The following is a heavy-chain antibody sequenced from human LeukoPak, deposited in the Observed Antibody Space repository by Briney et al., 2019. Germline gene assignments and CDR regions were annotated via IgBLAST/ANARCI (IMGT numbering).Heavy chain of an antibody. D-gene: IGHD3-3*02. Sequence: PGGSLRLSCAASGFTFSGYWMTWVRQAPGEGLEWVANIKQDGSEKYYVDSVKGRFTISRDNAKNPLYLQMNSLRAEDTAVYYCARDHLSRFDYWGQGTLVTVSS. J-gene: IGHJ4*02. CDR2: IKQDGSEK. CDR1: GFTFSGYW. CDR3: ARDHLSRFDY. V-gene: IGHV3-7*01.